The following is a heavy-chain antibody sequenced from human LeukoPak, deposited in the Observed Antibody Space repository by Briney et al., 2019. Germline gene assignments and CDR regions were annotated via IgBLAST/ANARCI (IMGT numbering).Heavy chain of an antibody. CDR1: GGSFSGYY. V-gene: IGHV4-34*01. Sequence: PSETLSLTCAVYGGSFSGYYWSWIRQPPGKGLEWIGEINHSGSTNYNPSLKSRVTISVDTSKNQFSLKLSSVTAADTAVYYCARRRYDFWSGYSRWYYMDVWGKGTTVTVSS. CDR3: ARRRYDFWSGYSRWYYMDV. D-gene: IGHD3-3*01. J-gene: IGHJ6*03. CDR2: INHSGST.